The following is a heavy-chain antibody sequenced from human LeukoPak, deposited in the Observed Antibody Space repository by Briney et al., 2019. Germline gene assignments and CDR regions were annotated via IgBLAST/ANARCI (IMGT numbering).Heavy chain of an antibody. CDR3: ARQLGSKNAFDI. V-gene: IGHV4-39*01. CDR2: ISYSGST. J-gene: IGHJ3*02. Sequence: KPSETLSLTCTVSGGSISSSSYCWGWIRQPPGKGLEWIGSISYSGSTYYNPSLKSRVTISVDTSKNQFSLKLSSVTAADTAVYYCARQLGSKNAFDIWGQGTMVTVSS. CDR1: GGSISSSSYC.